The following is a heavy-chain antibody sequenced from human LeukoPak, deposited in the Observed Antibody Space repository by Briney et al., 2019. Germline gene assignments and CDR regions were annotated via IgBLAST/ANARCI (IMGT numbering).Heavy chain of an antibody. CDR1: GYSFTDYF. Sequence: ASVKISCKASGYSFTDYFIHWVQQAPGKGCEWMGRVDPEDGEAINAGKFQGRVTITADRSTDTAYMELSSLRSDDTAVYFCARERSPHYVDSSGYSFWGQGTLVTVSS. CDR3: ARERSPHYVDSSGYSF. J-gene: IGHJ4*02. V-gene: IGHV1-69-2*01. CDR2: VDPEDGEA. D-gene: IGHD3-22*01.